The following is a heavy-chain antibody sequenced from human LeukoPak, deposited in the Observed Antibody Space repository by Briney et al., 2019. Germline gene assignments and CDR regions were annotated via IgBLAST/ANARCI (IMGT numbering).Heavy chain of an antibody. V-gene: IGHV4-4*09. D-gene: IGHD3-3*01. CDR2: IYTSGST. Sequence: SETLSLTCTVSGGSISSYYWSWIRQPPGKGLEWIGYIYTSGSTNYNPSLKSRVTISVDTSKNQFSLKLSSVTAADTAVYYCARLGSAFKYYDFWSGYYTGDLYYYYYMDVWGKGTTVTVSS. J-gene: IGHJ6*03. CDR1: GGSISSYY. CDR3: ARLGSAFKYYDFWSGYYTGDLYYYYYMDV.